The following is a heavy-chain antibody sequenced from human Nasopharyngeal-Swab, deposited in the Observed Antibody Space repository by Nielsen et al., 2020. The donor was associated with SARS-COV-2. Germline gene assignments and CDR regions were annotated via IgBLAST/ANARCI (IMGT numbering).Heavy chain of an antibody. J-gene: IGHJ4*02. D-gene: IGHD5/OR15-5a*01. V-gene: IGHV3-30*03. CDR1: GFTFSSYG. CDR3: ALAVYDYIDY. CDR2: KSYDGSNK. Sequence: GESLKISCAASGFTFSSYGMHWARQAPGKGLEWVAVKSYDGSNKYYADSVKGRFTISRDNSKNTLYLQMNSLRAEDTAVYYCALAVYDYIDYWGQGTLVTVSS.